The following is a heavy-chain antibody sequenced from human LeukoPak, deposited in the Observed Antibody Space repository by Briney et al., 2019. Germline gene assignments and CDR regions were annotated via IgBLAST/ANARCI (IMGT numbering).Heavy chain of an antibody. CDR3: ARVPPSITGTSNWFDP. J-gene: IGHJ5*02. CDR1: GYTFTGYY. Sequence: GASVKVSCKASGYTFTGYYMHWGGQAPGQGLEWMGRINPNSGGTNYAQKFQGRVTMTRDTSISTAYMELSSLRSEDTAVYYCARVPPSITGTSNWFDPWGQGTLVTVSS. CDR2: INPNSGGT. D-gene: IGHD1-7*01. V-gene: IGHV1-2*06.